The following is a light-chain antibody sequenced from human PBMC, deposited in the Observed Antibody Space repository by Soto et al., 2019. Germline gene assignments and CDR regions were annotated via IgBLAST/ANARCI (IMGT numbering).Light chain of an antibody. CDR1: SSDVGSYNI. J-gene: IGLJ2*01. V-gene: IGLV2-23*01. CDR2: EGS. CDR3: CSYAGSSTLVV. Sequence: QSALTQPASVSGSPGQSITIFCTGTSSDVGSYNIVSWYQQHPGKAPKLMIYEGSKRPSGVSNRFSGSKSGNTASLTISGLQAEDEADYYCCSYAGSSTLVVFGAGTQLTVL.